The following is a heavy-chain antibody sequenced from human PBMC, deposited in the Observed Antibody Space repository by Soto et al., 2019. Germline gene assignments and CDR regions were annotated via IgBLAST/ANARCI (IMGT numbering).Heavy chain of an antibody. CDR1: GFTFSSYC. CDR3: AKDDPSRSPQWLVLRYYYYGMDV. CDR2: ISYDGSNK. J-gene: IGHJ6*02. Sequence: SLRLSFAASGFTFSSYCMHWVRQAPGKGLEWVAVISYDGSNKYYADSVKGRFTISRDNSKNTLYLQMNSLRAEDTAVYYCAKDDPSRSPQWLVLRYYYYGMDVWGQGTTVTVS. V-gene: IGHV3-30*18. D-gene: IGHD6-19*01.